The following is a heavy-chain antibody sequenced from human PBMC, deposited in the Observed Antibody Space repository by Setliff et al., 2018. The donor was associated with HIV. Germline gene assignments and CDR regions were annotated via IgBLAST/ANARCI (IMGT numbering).Heavy chain of an antibody. Sequence: SETLSLTCAVSGYSISSGYYWGWIRQPPGKGLEWIGSISYSGNTNYKSSLKSRVTISVDTSKNQFSLKLSSVTAADTAVYYCARALDGSGFLLNYYYYGMDVWGQGTTVTVSS. CDR1: GYSISSGYY. CDR2: ISYSGNT. CDR3: ARALDGSGFLLNYYYYGMDV. J-gene: IGHJ6*02. V-gene: IGHV4-38-2*01. D-gene: IGHD3-10*01.